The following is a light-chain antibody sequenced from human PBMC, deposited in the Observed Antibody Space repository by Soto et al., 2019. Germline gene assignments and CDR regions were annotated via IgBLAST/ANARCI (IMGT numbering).Light chain of an antibody. J-gene: IGKJ3*01. CDR2: KAS. V-gene: IGKV1-5*03. CDR1: QRVGWY. Sequence: DIRVTQSPSALSASVGDRVTITCRASQRVGWYLAWYQKKPGTPPKLLIYKASTLESGVPSRFSGSGSGTEFTLTISCLQPDDVATYHCQQYNSYSQFTFGPGTKVDIK. CDR3: QQYNSYSQFT.